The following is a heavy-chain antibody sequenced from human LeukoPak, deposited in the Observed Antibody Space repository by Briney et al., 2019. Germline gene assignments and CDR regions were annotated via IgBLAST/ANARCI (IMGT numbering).Heavy chain of an antibody. V-gene: IGHV3-48*03. CDR2: INPGGSNR. CDR3: ASSLSSGWGPVDDY. D-gene: IGHD6-19*01. J-gene: IGHJ4*01. CDR1: GITFSNYE. Sequence: GGSLRLSCAASGITFSNYEMNWVRQAPGKGLEWVSYINPGGSNRFYAGSVRGRFAIYRDDAKKSVYLQMNSLRAEDTAVYYCASSLSSGWGPVDDYWGQESWSPSPQ.